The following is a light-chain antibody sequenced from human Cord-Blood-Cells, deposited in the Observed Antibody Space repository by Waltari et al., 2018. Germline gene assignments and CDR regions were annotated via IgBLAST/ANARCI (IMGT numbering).Light chain of an antibody. CDR3: SSYTSSSTLV. V-gene: IGLV2-14*01. Sequence: QSALTQPASVSGSPGPSITITCTGTSSDVGGYNYVSWYQQHPGKAPKPVIYDVSNRPSGVSNRFAGSKSGNTAPLTISGLHAEDEADYYCSSYTSSSTLVFGGGTKLTVL. CDR1: SSDVGGYNY. CDR2: DVS. J-gene: IGLJ2*01.